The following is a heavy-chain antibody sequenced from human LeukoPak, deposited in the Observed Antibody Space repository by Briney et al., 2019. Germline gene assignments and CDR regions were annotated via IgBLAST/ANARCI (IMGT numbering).Heavy chain of an antibody. V-gene: IGHV3-7*01. D-gene: IGHD2-2*01. Sequence: GGSLRLSCAASGFTFSIYWMSWVRQAPGKGLEWVANIKQDGSEKYYVDSVKGRFTISRDNGKNSLYLQMNSLRAEDTAVYYCARDQHTRHCSSTSCYFDYYYGMDVWGQGTTVTVSS. CDR1: GFTFSIYW. CDR2: IKQDGSEK. CDR3: ARDQHTRHCSSTSCYFDYYYGMDV. J-gene: IGHJ6*02.